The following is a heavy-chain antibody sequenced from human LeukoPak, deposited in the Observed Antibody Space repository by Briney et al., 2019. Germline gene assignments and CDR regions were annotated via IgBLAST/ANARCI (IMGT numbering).Heavy chain of an antibody. Sequence: GGSLRLSCAASGFTFSSYGMNWVRQAPGKGLEWVSYISSSSSAMYYADSVKGRLTISRDNAKNSLYLQMNSLRAEDTAVYYCARPPYHYGSGTYNVFDIWGQGTMVTVSS. V-gene: IGHV3-48*01. CDR1: GFTFSSYG. CDR3: ARPPYHYGSGTYNVFDI. D-gene: IGHD3-10*01. J-gene: IGHJ3*02. CDR2: ISSSSSAM.